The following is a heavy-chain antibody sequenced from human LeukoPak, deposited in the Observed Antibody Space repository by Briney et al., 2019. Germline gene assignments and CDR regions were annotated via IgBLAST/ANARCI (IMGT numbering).Heavy chain of an antibody. CDR3: ACLAVTAPDAFDI. Sequence: ASVKVSCKASGYTFTGYYMHWVRQAPGQGLEWMGWINPNSGGTNYAQKFQGRVTMTRDTSISTAYMELSRLRSDDTAVYYCACLAVTAPDAFDIWGQGTMVTVSS. CDR2: INPNSGGT. CDR1: GYTFTGYY. D-gene: IGHD2-21*02. V-gene: IGHV1-2*02. J-gene: IGHJ3*02.